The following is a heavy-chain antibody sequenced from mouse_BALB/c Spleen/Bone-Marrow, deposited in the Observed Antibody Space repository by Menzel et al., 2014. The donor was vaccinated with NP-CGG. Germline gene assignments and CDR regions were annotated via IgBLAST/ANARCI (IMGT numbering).Heavy chain of an antibody. CDR1: GFNIKDYY. J-gene: IGHJ2*01. D-gene: IGHD4-1*01. V-gene: IGHV14-1*02. Sequence: VQLQQPGAELVRPGALVKLSCKASGFNIKDYYLHWVKQGPEQGLEWIGWIDPEKGNTKYDPKFQGKANIIADTSSNTAYLQLSSLTSEDTAVYYCARGAWARGYFDYWGQGTTLTVSS. CDR3: ARGAWARGYFDY. CDR2: IDPEKGNT.